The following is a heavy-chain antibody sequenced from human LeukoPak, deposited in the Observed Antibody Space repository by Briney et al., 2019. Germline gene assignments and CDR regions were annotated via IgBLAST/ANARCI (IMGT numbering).Heavy chain of an antibody. CDR2: ISYDGSNK. D-gene: IGHD6-19*01. J-gene: IGHJ4*02. Sequence: PGRSLRLSCAASGFTFSSYAMHWVRQAPGKGLEWVAVISYDGSNKYYADSVKGRFTISRDNSKNTLYLQMNSLRAGDTAVYYCARDTGSGWYQGGLDYWGQGTLVTVSS. V-gene: IGHV3-30*04. CDR1: GFTFSSYA. CDR3: ARDTGSGWYQGGLDY.